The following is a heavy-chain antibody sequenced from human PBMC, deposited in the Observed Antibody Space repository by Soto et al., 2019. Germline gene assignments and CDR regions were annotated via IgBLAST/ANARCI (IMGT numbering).Heavy chain of an antibody. CDR3: ATAHYQGPSLRFFAPGTTYYYYGMDV. J-gene: IGHJ6*02. V-gene: IGHV1-69*13. D-gene: IGHD3-3*01. Sequence: ASVKVACRASGGTGSSYAISWVRQAPGQGLEWRGGIIPIFGTANYAQKFQGRVTITADESTSTAYMELSSLRSEDTAVYYCATAHYQGPSLRFFAPGTTYYYYGMDVWGQGTTVPVSS. CDR2: IIPIFGTA. CDR1: GGTGSSYA.